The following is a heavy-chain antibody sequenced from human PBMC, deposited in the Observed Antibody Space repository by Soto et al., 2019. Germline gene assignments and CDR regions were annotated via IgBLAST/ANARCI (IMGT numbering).Heavy chain of an antibody. CDR3: ASTSIXVVPADANYYYYYGMDV. CDR1: GYTFTSYY. D-gene: IGHD2-2*01. Sequence: ASVKVSCKVSGYTFTSYYMHWVRQAPGQGLEWMGIINPSGGSTSYAQKFQGRVTMTRDTSTSTVYMELSSLRSEDTAVYYCASTSIXVVPADANYYYYYGMDVWGQGTTVTVSS. V-gene: IGHV1-46*01. CDR2: INPSGGST. J-gene: IGHJ6*02.